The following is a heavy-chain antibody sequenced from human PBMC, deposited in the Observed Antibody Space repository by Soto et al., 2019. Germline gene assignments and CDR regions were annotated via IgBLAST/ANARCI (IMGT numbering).Heavy chain of an antibody. CDR3: ARGGWRHIDY. CDR2: IYYSGST. V-gene: IGHV4-59*08. J-gene: IGHJ4*02. Sequence: QVQLQESGPGLVKPSETLSLTCTVSGGSISVYYWTWIRQPPGKGLEWIGYIYYSGSTNYNPSLKSRVTISLDTSKNQFSLKLSSVTAADTAVYYCARGGWRHIDYWGQGTLVTVSS. CDR1: GGSISVYY. D-gene: IGHD3-3*01.